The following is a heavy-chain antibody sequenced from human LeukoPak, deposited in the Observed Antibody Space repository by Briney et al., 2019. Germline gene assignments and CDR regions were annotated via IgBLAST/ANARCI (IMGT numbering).Heavy chain of an antibody. D-gene: IGHD3-3*01. CDR2: ISGRCSYI. CDR3: ARDESAWYYDFWSGYSVSPCCYYYYMDV. J-gene: IGHJ6*03. V-gene: IGHV3-21*01. Sequence: GGSLRLSCAASGFTFSSYSMNWVRQAPGKGLEWVSSISGRCSYIYYTDSVKGRFTISRDNAKNSLYLQMNSLRAEDTAVYYCARDESAWYYDFWSGYSVSPCCYYYYMDVWGKGTTVTVSS. CDR1: GFTFSSYS.